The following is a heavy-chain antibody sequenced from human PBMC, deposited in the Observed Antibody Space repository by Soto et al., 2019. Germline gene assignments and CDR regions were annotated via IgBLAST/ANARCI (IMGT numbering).Heavy chain of an antibody. CDR2: ISWNSGSI. D-gene: IGHD3-3*01. J-gene: IGHJ4*02. CDR3: AKADYYDFWSGHFDY. V-gene: IGHV3-9*01. Sequence: GGSLRLSCAASGFTFDDYAMHWVRQAPGKGLEWVSGISWNSGSIGYADSVKGRFTISRDNAKNSLYLQMNSLRAEDTALYYCAKADYYDFWSGHFDYWGQGTLVTVSS. CDR1: GFTFDDYA.